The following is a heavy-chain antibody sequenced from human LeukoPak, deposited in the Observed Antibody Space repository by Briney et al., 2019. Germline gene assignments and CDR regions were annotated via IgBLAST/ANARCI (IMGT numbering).Heavy chain of an antibody. D-gene: IGHD1-26*01. Sequence: PGGSLRLSCAASGFTFSSYWMSWVRQVPGKGPEWVANIKQDGSEKCYVDSVKGRFTISRDNARNSLYLQMDGLRAEDTALYYCARDKVMGATYFDYWGQGTLVTVSS. J-gene: IGHJ4*02. CDR1: GFTFSSYW. CDR3: ARDKVMGATYFDY. CDR2: IKQDGSEK. V-gene: IGHV3-7*01.